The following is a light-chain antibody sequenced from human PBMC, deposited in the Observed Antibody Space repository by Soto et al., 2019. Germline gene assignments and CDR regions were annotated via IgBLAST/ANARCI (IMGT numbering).Light chain of an antibody. Sequence: QSVLTQAPSTSGTPGQRVTISCSGSSSNIGRTSVNWYQQLPGTAPKLVMYSDNQRPSGVPDRFPASKSGTSASLAISGLQPEDEAEYYCAAWDDSLNGVVFGGGTKLTVL. J-gene: IGLJ2*01. CDR1: SSNIGRTS. V-gene: IGLV1-44*01. CDR3: AAWDDSLNGVV. CDR2: SDN.